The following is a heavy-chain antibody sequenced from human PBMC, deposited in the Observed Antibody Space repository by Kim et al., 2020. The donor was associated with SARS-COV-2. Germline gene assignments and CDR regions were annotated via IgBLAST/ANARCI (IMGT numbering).Heavy chain of an antibody. CDR3: AKGPVSGYDFWSGYKGWFD. CDR1: GGTFSSYA. CDR2: IIPILGIA. J-gene: IGHJ5*01. V-gene: IGHV1-69*04. Sequence: SVKVSCKASGGTFSSYAISWVRQAPGQGLEWMGRIIPILGIANYAQKFQGRVTITADKSTSTAYMELSSLRSEDTAVYYCAKGPVSGYDFWSGYKGWFD. D-gene: IGHD3-3*01.